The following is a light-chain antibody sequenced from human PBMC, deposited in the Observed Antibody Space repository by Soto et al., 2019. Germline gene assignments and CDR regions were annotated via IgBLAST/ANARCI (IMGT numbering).Light chain of an antibody. Sequence: EIVLTQSPGTRSRSPGGIGRLSGRASQSVSNNYLAWYQQKPGQAPRLLIYGASNRATGIPDRFSGSGSGTDFTLTISRLEPEDFAVYYCQQRSSWPLTFGGGTKVDIK. CDR2: GAS. V-gene: IGKV3D-20*02. CDR3: QQRSSWPLT. CDR1: QSVSNNY. J-gene: IGKJ4*01.